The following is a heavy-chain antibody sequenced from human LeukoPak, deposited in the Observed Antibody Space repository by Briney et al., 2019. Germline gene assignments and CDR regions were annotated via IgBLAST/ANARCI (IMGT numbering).Heavy chain of an antibody. D-gene: IGHD3-10*01. CDR2: INHSGST. CDR3: ARGRMYGSGSYNTN. J-gene: IGHJ4*02. V-gene: IGHV4-34*01. Sequence: SETLSLTCAVYGGSFSGYYWSWIRQPPGKGLVWIGEINHSGSTNYNPSLKSRVTISVDTSKNQFSLKLSSVTAADTAVYYCARGRMYGSGSYNTNWGQGTLVTVSS. CDR1: GGSFSGYY.